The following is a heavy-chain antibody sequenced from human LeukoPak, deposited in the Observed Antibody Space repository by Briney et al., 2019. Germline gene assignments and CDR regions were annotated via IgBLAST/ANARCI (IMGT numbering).Heavy chain of an antibody. CDR2: INTSGTT. D-gene: IGHD6-19*01. J-gene: IGHJ4*02. CDR1: GGSISSYY. CDR3: ASGHNSGWGYFDY. V-gene: IGHV4-4*07. Sequence: PSETLSLTCTVSGGSISSYYWSWIRQPPGKGLECIGRINTSGTTNYNPSLKSRVTMSVDTSKNQFSLKLSSVTAADTAAYYCASGHNSGWGYFDYWGQGSLVTVSS.